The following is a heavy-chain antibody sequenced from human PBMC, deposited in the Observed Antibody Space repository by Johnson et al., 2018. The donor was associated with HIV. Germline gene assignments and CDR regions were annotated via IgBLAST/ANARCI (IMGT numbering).Heavy chain of an antibody. Sequence: QVQLVESGGGLVKPGGSLRLSCAASGFTFSDYYMSWIRQAPGKGLEWVSYISSSGSTIYYADSVNGRFTISRDNSRNTLYLQMNSLRAEDTTVYFCAIMSAPEDADAFDFWGQGTMVTVSS. V-gene: IGHV3-11*04. CDR3: AIMSAPEDADAFDF. CDR1: GFTFSDYY. J-gene: IGHJ3*01. D-gene: IGHD1-14*01. CDR2: ISSSGSTI.